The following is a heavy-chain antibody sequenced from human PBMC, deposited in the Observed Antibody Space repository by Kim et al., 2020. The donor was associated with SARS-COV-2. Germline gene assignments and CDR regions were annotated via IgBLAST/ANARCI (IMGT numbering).Heavy chain of an antibody. D-gene: IGHD3-9*01. Sequence: SETLSLTCTVSGGSISSGGYYWSWIRQHPGKGLEWIGYIYYSGSTYYNPSLKSRVTISVDTSKNQFSLKLSSVTAADTAVYYCARDMQLRYFDWLSGFDYWGQGTLVTVSS. V-gene: IGHV4-31*03. J-gene: IGHJ4*02. CDR3: ARDMQLRYFDWLSGFDY. CDR2: IYYSGST. CDR1: GGSISSGGYY.